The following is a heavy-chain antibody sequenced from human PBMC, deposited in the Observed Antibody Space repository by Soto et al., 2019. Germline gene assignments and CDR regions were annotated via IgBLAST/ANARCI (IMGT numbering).Heavy chain of an antibody. D-gene: IGHD4-17*01. CDR2: IKSKTDGGTT. CDR1: GFTFSNAW. V-gene: IGHV3-15*07. Sequence: GGSLRLSCAASGFTFSNAWMNWVRQAPGKGLEWVGRIKSKTDGGTTDYAAPVKGRFTISRDDSKNTLYLQMNSLKTEDTAVYYCTTDPSDYGGNSPLDYWGQGTLVTVSS. CDR3: TTDPSDYGGNSPLDY. J-gene: IGHJ4*02.